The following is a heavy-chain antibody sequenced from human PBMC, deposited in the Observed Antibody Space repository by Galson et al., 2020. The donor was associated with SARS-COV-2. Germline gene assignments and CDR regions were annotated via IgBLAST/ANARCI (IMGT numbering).Heavy chain of an antibody. CDR2: IHPDDPYN. J-gene: IGHJ4*02. CDR1: GNSLTNYW. D-gene: IGHD6-19*01. CDR3: ARHGASSGWYEGIDY. Sequence: GESLKISCKASGNSLTNYWNGWVRQMPGKGLEWMGIIHPDDPYNKYSPSFQGQVTISADKSISTAFLQWSSLKASDTAMYYCARHGASSGWYEGIDYWGQGTLVTVSS. V-gene: IGHV5-51*01.